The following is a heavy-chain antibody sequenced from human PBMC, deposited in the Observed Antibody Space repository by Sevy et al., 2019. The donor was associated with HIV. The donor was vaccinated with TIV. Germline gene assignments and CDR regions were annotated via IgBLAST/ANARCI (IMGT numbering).Heavy chain of an antibody. V-gene: IGHV3-48*03. J-gene: IGHJ3*02. CDR2: ISSSGSSI. D-gene: IGHD1-26*01. CDR3: ARDLGSPDAFDI. Sequence: GGSLRLSCAASGLTFSRNAMHWVRQAPGKGLEWVSYISSSGSSIYYADSVKGRFSISRDNAKNSLFLQVNSLRAEDTAVYYCARDLGSPDAFDIWGQGTMVTVSS. CDR1: GLTFSRNA.